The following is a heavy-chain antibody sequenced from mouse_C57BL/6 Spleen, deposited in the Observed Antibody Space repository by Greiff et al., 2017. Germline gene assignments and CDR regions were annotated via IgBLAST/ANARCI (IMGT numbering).Heavy chain of an antibody. V-gene: IGHV12-3*01. CDR1: GFPITSGYY. D-gene: IGHD1-3*01. CDR2: ITHSGET. CDR3: AGDSHSGAWFAY. J-gene: IGHJ3*01. Sequence: VQLVESGPGLVKPSQSLFLTCSITGFPITSGYYWIWIRQSPGKPLEWMGYITHSGETFYNPSLQSPISITRETSKNQFFLQLNSVTTEDTAMYYCAGDSHSGAWFAYWGQGTLVTVSA.